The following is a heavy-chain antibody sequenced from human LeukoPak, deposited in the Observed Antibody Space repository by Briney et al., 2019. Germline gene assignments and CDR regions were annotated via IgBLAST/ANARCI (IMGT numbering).Heavy chain of an antibody. D-gene: IGHD3-22*01. CDR1: GFTFSTYS. CDR3: ARDLYRIVVVPHYFDY. V-gene: IGHV3-21*01. Sequence: GGSLRLSCAASGFTFSTYSMNWVRQAPGKGLEWVSSISSSSTYIYYADSVRGRFTISRDNAKNSLYLQMNSLRAEDTAVYYCARDLYRIVVVPHYFDYWGQGTLVTVSS. CDR2: ISSSSTYI. J-gene: IGHJ4*02.